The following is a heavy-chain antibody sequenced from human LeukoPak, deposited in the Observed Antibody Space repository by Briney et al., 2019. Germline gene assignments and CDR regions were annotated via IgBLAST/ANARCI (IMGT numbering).Heavy chain of an antibody. D-gene: IGHD3-9*01. J-gene: IGHJ4*02. CDR3: ASGGIYDILTGPSDY. Sequence: GGSLRLSCAASGFTFDNYGMSWVRQAPGKGLEWVSGINWNGGSTGYADSVKGRFTISRDNAKNSLYLQMDNLRAEDTALYYCASGGIYDILTGPSDYWGQGTLVTVSS. CDR1: GFTFDNYG. V-gene: IGHV3-20*04. CDR2: INWNGGST.